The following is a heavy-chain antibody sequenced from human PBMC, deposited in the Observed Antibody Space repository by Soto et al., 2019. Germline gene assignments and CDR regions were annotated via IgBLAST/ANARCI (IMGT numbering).Heavy chain of an antibody. CDR1: GFTFSSYG. Sequence: QVQLVESGGGVVQPGRSLRLSCAASGFTFSSYGMHWVRQPPGKGLELVAVISYDGSNKYYADPVKGRFAISRHNSKYTLYLQMNSLRAEDMAVYYCAKDPYSSGWYPDYSGQGTLVTVSS. CDR3: AKDPYSSGWYPDY. J-gene: IGHJ4*02. V-gene: IGHV3-30*18. CDR2: ISYDGSNK. D-gene: IGHD6-19*01.